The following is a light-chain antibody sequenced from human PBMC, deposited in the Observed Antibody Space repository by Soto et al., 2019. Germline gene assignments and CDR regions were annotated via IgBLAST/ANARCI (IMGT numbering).Light chain of an antibody. CDR2: EVN. CDR1: TADVGSSKF. V-gene: IGLV2-8*01. Sequence: QSALTQPASASGSPGQSITISCNGTTADVGSSKFVSWYQQHPGKAPKLMIYEVNKRPSGVPDRFSGSKSGNTASLTVSGLQAEDEADYYCSSYAGSSNVFGTGTKLTVL. CDR3: SSYAGSSNV. J-gene: IGLJ1*01.